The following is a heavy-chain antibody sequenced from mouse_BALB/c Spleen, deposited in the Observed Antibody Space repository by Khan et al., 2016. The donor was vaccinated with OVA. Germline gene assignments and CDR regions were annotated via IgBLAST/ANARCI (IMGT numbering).Heavy chain of an antibody. CDR2: FYPGNGYT. D-gene: IGHD2-14*01. V-gene: IGHV1S134*01. Sequence: VQLQQSGAELGRPGSSVKLSCKTSGFTFTSYGIKWVKQRPGQGLEWIGYFYPGNGYTVYNEKFQGKATLTSDTSSSTAYMQLRSLTSEDSGISFCAAAYYRNYFDYWGQGTTLTVSS. J-gene: IGHJ2*01. CDR1: GFTFTSYG. CDR3: AAAYYRNYFDY.